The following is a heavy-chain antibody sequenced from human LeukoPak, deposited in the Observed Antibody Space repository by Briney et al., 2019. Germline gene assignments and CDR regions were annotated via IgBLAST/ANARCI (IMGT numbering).Heavy chain of an antibody. Sequence: GGSLRLSCEASGLSFTNAWMSWVRQASGKGLEWVGRIRSKANSYATAYAASVKGRFTISRDDSKNTAYLQMNSLKTEDTAVYYCTRPAYYYDSSGYHLPGYWGQGTLVTVSS. D-gene: IGHD3-22*01. CDR2: IRSKANSYAT. CDR1: GLSFTNAW. J-gene: IGHJ4*02. CDR3: TRPAYYYDSSGYHLPGY. V-gene: IGHV3-73*01.